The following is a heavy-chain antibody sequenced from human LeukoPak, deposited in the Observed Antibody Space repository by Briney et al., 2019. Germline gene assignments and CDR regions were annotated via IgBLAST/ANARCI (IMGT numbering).Heavy chain of an antibody. CDR1: GIPIDVGY. J-gene: IGHJ5*02. Sequence: SETLSLTCDVSGIPIDVGYWSWFRQPPGKGLQCIGQIYYTGTTNYNPSLTSRVTISIQVMKDTLSLTMTSVTAADTAVYFCAKESGGWPVSWGQGTLVTVSS. CDR2: IYYTGTT. CDR3: AKESGGWPVS. V-gene: IGHV4-59*08. D-gene: IGHD6-19*01.